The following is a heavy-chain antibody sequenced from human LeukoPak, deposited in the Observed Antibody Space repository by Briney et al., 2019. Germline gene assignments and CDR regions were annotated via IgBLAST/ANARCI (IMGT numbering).Heavy chain of an antibody. CDR1: GFTFNSYG. Sequence: GRSLRLSCAASGFTFNSYGMHWVRQAPGKGLEGVAVISYDGSNKYYADSVKGRFTISRDNSKNTLYLQMNSLRAEDTAVYYCAKSYHHYDSLTGYYDYWGQGTLVTVSS. J-gene: IGHJ4*02. D-gene: IGHD3-9*01. CDR3: AKSYHHYDSLTGYYDY. CDR2: ISYDGSNK. V-gene: IGHV3-30*18.